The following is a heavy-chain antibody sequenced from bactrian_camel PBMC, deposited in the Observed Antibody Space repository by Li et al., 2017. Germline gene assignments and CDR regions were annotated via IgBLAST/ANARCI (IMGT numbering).Heavy chain of an antibody. D-gene: IGHD5*01. CDR3: AAGYTGVAASWSMARKYAY. CDR1: GFIGRPNC. CDR2: FYTAGSDT. Sequence: HVQLVESGGGSVHAGGSLRLSCAVSGFIGRPNCMAWFRQVSGKEREAIAAFYTAGSDTYYADTVKDRFTVSHDYIKNTLYLQMNGLKPEDTAMYYCAAGYTGVAASWSMARKYAYWGHGTQVTVS. V-gene: IGHV3S6*01. J-gene: IGHJ4*01.